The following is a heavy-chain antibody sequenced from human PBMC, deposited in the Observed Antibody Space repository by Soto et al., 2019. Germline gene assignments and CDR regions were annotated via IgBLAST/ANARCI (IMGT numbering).Heavy chain of an antibody. D-gene: IGHD4-17*01. V-gene: IGHV4-34*01. J-gene: IGHJ5*02. CDR2: INHSGST. CDR1: GGSFSGYY. CDR3: AREGGRSYGDYDGVWFDP. Sequence: SETLSLTCAVYGGSFSGYYWSWIRQPPGKGLEWIGEINHSGSTNYNPSLKSRVTISVDTSKNQFSLKLSSVTAADTAVYYCAREGGRSYGDYDGVWFDPWGQGTLVTVSS.